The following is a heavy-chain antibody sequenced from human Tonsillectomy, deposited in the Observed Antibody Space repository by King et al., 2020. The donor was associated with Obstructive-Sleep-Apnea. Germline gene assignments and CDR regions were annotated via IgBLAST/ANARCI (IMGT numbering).Heavy chain of an antibody. Sequence: VQLVESGGGLVQPGRSLRLSCAVSGLAFDDFAMHWVRQTPGKGLEWVSGISWNSGSIGYADSVKGRFTISRDNAKNSLYLQMNSLRAEDTALYYWAKGGCSSTPCSFDYWGQGTLVTVSS. CDR3: AKGGCSSTPCSFDY. CDR1: GLAFDDFA. D-gene: IGHD2-2*01. V-gene: IGHV3-9*01. J-gene: IGHJ4*02. CDR2: ISWNSGSI.